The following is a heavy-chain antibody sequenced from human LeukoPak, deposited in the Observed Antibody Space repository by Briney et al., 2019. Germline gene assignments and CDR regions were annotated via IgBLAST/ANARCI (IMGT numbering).Heavy chain of an antibody. Sequence: SQTLSLTCAVSGGSISSGGYSWSWIRQPPGKGLEWIGYIYHSGSTYYNPSLKSRVTISVDRSKNQFSLKLSSVTAADTAVYYCARASELYTAMVHDGAFDIWGQGTMVTVSS. CDR2: IYHSGST. CDR3: ARASELYTAMVHDGAFDI. CDR1: GGSISSGGYS. D-gene: IGHD5-18*01. J-gene: IGHJ3*02. V-gene: IGHV4-30-2*01.